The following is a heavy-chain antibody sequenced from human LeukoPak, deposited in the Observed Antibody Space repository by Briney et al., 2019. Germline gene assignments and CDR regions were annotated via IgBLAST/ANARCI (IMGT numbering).Heavy chain of an antibody. CDR1: GGSISSTFYY. CDR2: IYYSGST. D-gene: IGHD4-17*01. CDR3: ARLGPYGDDTYYMDV. J-gene: IGHJ6*03. V-gene: IGHV4-39*01. Sequence: SETLSLTCTVSGGSISSTFYYWGWIRQPPGKGLEWIGSIYYSGSTYYNPSHQSRVTISVETSKNQFSLKLSSVTAADTAVYYCARLGPYGDDTYYMDVWGKGTTVTVSS.